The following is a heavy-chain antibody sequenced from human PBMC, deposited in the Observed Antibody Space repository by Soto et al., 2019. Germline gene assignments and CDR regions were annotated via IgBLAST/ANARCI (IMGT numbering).Heavy chain of an antibody. J-gene: IGHJ4*02. CDR2: INHSGST. CDR3: ARDLVHFDY. V-gene: IGHV4-34*01. CDR1: GGSFSGYY. Sequence: QVQLQQWGAGLLKPSETLSLTCAVYGGSFSGYYWSWIRQPPGKGLEWIGEINHSGSTNYNPSLKXRXTXXLDTSKNQFSLKLSSVTAADTAVYYCARDLVHFDYWGQGTLVTVSS.